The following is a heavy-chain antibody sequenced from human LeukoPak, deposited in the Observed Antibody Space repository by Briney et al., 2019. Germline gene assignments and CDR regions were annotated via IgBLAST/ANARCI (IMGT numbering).Heavy chain of an antibody. Sequence: SETLSLTCTVSGGSIRSYHWNWIRQPPGKGLEWIGYIYYSGSTNYSPSLKSRVTISLDTSKNQFSLKLNSVTAADTAVYYCARRYNWNDGDAFDIWGQGTMVIVSS. CDR2: IYYSGST. V-gene: IGHV4-59*08. J-gene: IGHJ3*02. CDR3: ARRYNWNDGDAFDI. D-gene: IGHD1-1*01. CDR1: GGSIRSYH.